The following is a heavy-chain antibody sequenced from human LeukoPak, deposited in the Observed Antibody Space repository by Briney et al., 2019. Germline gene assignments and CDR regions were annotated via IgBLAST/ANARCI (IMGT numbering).Heavy chain of an antibody. CDR3: ARLKDQLDY. V-gene: IGHV3-48*01. CDR2: ISSGSSDK. Sequence: GGSLRLSCAASGFTFSSFSMNWVRQAPGKGLEWVSYISSGSSDKYYADSVKGRFTISRDNAKNSLYLQMNSLRAEDTAVYYCARLKDQLDYWGQGTLVTVSS. CDR1: GFTFSSFS. J-gene: IGHJ4*02.